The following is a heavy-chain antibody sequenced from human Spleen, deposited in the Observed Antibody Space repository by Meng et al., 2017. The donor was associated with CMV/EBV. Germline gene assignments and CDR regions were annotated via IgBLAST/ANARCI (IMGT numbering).Heavy chain of an antibody. J-gene: IGHJ2*01. CDR2: IYYSGSN. V-gene: IGHV4-39*07. Sequence: LQLQGPGPGLVRPAETPSLTCTVSGGAISSISYYWGWIRQPPGKGLEWIGSIYYSGSNYCNPSLKSRVTISVDTSKNQFSLKLSSVTAADTAVYYCAREGGIVGATTYFDLWGRGTLVTVSS. CDR3: AREGGIVGATTYFDL. CDR1: GGAISSISYY. D-gene: IGHD1-26*01.